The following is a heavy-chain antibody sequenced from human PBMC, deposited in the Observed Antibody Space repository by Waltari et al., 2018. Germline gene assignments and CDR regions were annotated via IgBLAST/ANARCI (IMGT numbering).Heavy chain of an antibody. D-gene: IGHD3-3*01. CDR3: ARDLFPNFWSGYGFDI. V-gene: IGHV1-2*02. Sequence: QVHLVQSGAEVKKPGASVRVSCKTSGSTFSDYYIYWVRQAPGKGLEWMGWINPKSGATNPAQKFQGRVTLTRDTSTSTVYMELRGLTSDDTAIYYCARDLFPNFWSGYGFDIWGQGTKVTVSS. J-gene: IGHJ3*02. CDR2: INPKSGAT. CDR1: GSTFSDYY.